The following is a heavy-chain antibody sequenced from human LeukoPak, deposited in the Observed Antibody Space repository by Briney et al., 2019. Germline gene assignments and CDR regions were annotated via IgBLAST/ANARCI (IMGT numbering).Heavy chain of an antibody. J-gene: IGHJ4*02. CDR3: AKADGSDYLRGYFDY. Sequence: GGSLRLSCAASGFTFSTYAMSWVRRTPGKGLEWVSAIGGSGGTTYCADSVKGRFTISRDNSKNTLYLQMNSLRAEDTAVYYCAKADGSDYLRGYFDYWGQGTLVTVSS. CDR1: GFTFSTYA. D-gene: IGHD4-17*01. CDR2: IGGSGGTT. V-gene: IGHV3-23*01.